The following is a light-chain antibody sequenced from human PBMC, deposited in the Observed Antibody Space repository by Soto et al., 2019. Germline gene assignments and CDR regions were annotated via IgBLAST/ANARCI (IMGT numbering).Light chain of an antibody. J-gene: IGKJ4*01. V-gene: IGKV3-11*01. CDR3: QHRCNWPLT. CDR1: QSVGSY. CDR2: DAS. Sequence: EVVLTQSPATLSLSPGDGATLSCRASQSVGSYLAWYHQKPGQAPRLLIYDASNRATGVTARLSGSGSGTDFTLTIGSLEAEDFELYYCQHRCNWPLTFGGGTKVEI.